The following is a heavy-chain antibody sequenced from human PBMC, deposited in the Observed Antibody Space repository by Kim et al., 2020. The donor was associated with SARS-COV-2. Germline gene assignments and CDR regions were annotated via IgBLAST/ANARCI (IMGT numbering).Heavy chain of an antibody. CDR3: AKKIVGTYPAYFDN. V-gene: IGHV3-23*01. Sequence: GGSLRLSCAASGFTFSSYSMSWVRQAPGKGLEWVSAIGGTGIITNYADSVRGRFIISRDNSKNTLFLHMNSLGVEDTALYYCAKKIVGTYPAYFDNWGQGTLVTVSS. CDR1: GFTFSSYS. J-gene: IGHJ4*02. D-gene: IGHD3-16*02. CDR2: IGGTGIIT.